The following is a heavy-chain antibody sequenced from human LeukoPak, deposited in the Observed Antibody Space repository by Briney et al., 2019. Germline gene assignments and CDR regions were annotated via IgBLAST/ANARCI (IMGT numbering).Heavy chain of an antibody. Sequence: SVKVSCKASGGTFSSYAISWVRQAPGQGLEWMGRIIPIFGTANYAQKVQGRVTITTDESTSTAYMELSSLRSEDTAVYYCARGEDDYGDYYFDYWGQGTLVTVSS. D-gene: IGHD4-17*01. CDR1: GGTFSSYA. J-gene: IGHJ4*02. CDR3: ARGEDDYGDYYFDY. CDR2: IIPIFGTA. V-gene: IGHV1-69*05.